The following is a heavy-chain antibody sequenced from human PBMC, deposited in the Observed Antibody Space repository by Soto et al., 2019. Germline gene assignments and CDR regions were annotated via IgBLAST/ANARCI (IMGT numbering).Heavy chain of an antibody. CDR1: GYKFSGFW. V-gene: IGHV5-51*01. J-gene: IGHJ4*02. Sequence: EVQLVQSGAEVKKPGESLKISCKGSGYKFSGFWIGWVRQMPGKGLEWMGMVYPGDSDTRYSPSVQGQVTISADKSSGTAYLQWTSLKASDTAMYYCARWGTAFDHWGQGTLVTVSS. CDR3: ARWGTAFDH. CDR2: VYPGDSDT. D-gene: IGHD3-16*01.